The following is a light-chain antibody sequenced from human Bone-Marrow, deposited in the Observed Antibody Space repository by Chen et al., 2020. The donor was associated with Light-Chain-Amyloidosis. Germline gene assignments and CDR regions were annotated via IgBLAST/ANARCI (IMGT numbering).Light chain of an antibody. Sequence: SYELTQPPPASASPGQTARITCSGDDLPTKYAYCYQQKPGQAPVLVIHRDTERPSGISERFSGSSSGTTATLTISGVQAEDEADYHCQSADSSGTYEVIFGGGTKLTVL. J-gene: IGLJ2*01. CDR3: QSADSSGTYEVI. CDR1: DLPTKY. CDR2: RDT. V-gene: IGLV3-25*03.